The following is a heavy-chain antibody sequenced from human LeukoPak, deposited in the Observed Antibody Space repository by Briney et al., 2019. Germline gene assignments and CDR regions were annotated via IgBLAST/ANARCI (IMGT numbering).Heavy chain of an antibody. CDR1: GFTFSSFG. CDR3: AKEGISGTTLRD. CDR2: ISYDGSNK. D-gene: IGHD1-7*01. V-gene: IGHV3-30*18. J-gene: IGHJ1*01. Sequence: PGGSLRLSCAASGFTFSSFGMHWVRQAPGKGLEWVAVISYDGSNKYYADSVKGRFIISRDNSKNTLYLQMNSLRAEDTAVYYCAKEGISGTTLRDWGQGALVTVSS.